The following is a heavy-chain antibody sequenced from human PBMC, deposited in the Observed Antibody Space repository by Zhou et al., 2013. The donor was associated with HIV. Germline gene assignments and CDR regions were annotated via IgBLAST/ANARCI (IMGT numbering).Heavy chain of an antibody. J-gene: IGHJ3*02. CDR1: GGIVISIA. D-gene: IGHD2-2*01. V-gene: IGHV1-69*05. CDR2: IIPIFGRA. Sequence: QVQLLQSGTEVKKPGSSVTVSCKASGGIVISIAISWVRQAPGQGLEWMGGIIPIFGRANYAQKFRGRVAITTDESTNTAYMELSGLKSEDTALYYCARKRDVVVLPAAQGAFDIWGQGTMVTVSS. CDR3: ARKRDVVVLPAAQGAFDI.